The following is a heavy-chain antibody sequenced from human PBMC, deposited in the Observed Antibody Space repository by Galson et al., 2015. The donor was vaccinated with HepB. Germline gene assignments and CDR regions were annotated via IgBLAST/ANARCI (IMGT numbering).Heavy chain of an antibody. D-gene: IGHD7-27*01. J-gene: IGHJ5*02. Sequence: SLRLSCAASGFTFSSNWMQWVRQAPGKGLEWVSRINSDVSTTSYTDSVKGRFTISRDNAKNTLYLQMNSQRAEDTAVYYCGNWGSSWGQGTLVTVSS. CDR1: GFTFSSNW. V-gene: IGHV3-74*01. CDR2: INSDVSTT. CDR3: GNWGSS.